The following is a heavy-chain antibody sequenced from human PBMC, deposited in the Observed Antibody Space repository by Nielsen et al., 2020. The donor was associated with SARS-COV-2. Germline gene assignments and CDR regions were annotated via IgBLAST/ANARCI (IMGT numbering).Heavy chain of an antibody. D-gene: IGHD3-22*01. CDR3: AREKGYYDSLFYYGMDV. CDR1: GDSISSQTW. Sequence: SETLSLTCGVFGDSISSQTWWSWVRQPPGKGLEWIGEIYHSGSTNYNPSLKSRVTISVDKSKNQFSLKLSSVTAADTAVYYCAREKGYYDSLFYYGMDVWGQGTTVTVSS. J-gene: IGHJ6*02. CDR2: IYHSGST. V-gene: IGHV4-4*02.